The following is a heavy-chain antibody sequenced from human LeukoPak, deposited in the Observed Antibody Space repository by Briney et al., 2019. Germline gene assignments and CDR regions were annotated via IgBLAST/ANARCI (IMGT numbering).Heavy chain of an antibody. CDR3: ARDGIAARSPGSMSYYYYMDV. Sequence: ASVKVSCKASGYTFTSYYMHWVRQAPGQGLEWMGIINPSGGSTSYAQKFQGRATMTRDMSTSTVYMELSSLRSEDTAVYYCARDGIAARSPGSMSYYYYMDVWGKGTTVTVSS. J-gene: IGHJ6*03. V-gene: IGHV1-46*01. CDR2: INPSGGST. CDR1: GYTFTSYY. D-gene: IGHD6-6*01.